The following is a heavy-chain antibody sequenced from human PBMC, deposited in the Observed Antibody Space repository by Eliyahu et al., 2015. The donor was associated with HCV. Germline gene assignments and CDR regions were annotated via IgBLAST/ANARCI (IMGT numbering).Heavy chain of an antibody. CDR1: GYTFTNYW. Sequence: EVQLVQSGAEVKKPGESLKISCKASGYTFTNYWIVWVRQMPGKGLEWMGIIYPGEADTRYSPSFQGQVTISVDKSIRTAYLQWSSLKASDTAIYYCARTDPLGGYYSMDVWGPRDHGHRLL. J-gene: IGHJ6*02. CDR2: IYPGEADT. CDR3: ARTDPLGGYYSMDV. D-gene: IGHD3-10*01. V-gene: IGHV5-51*03.